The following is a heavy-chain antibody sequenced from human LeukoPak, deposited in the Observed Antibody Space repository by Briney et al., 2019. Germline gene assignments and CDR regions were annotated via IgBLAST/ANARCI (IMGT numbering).Heavy chain of an antibody. CDR1: GGTFSSYA. J-gene: IGHJ6*02. CDR3: TREYCSSTSCYSVGDYGMDV. Sequence: SVKVSCKASGGTFSSYAISWVRQAPGQGLEWMGRIIPIFGIANYAQKLQGRVTITADKSTSTAYMELSSLRSEDTAVYYCTREYCSSTSCYSVGDYGMDVWGQGTTVTVSS. CDR2: IIPIFGIA. D-gene: IGHD2-2*01. V-gene: IGHV1-69*04.